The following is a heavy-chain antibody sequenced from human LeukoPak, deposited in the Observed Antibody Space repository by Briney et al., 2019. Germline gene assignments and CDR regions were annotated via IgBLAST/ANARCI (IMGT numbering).Heavy chain of an antibody. CDR1: GYTFTSYG. CDR3: ARHVCGDYGLFDP. J-gene: IGHJ5*02. Sequence: TVKVSCTASGYTFTSYGISWVRQAPGQGLEWMRWISAYNGNTNYAQKLQGRVTMTTDTSTSTAYIELRSLRSDDTAVYYCARHVCGDYGLFDPWGQGNLVTVSS. CDR2: ISAYNGNT. D-gene: IGHD4-17*01. V-gene: IGHV1-18*01.